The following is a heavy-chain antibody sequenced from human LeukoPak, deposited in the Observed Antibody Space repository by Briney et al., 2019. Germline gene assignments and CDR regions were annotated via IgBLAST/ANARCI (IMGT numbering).Heavy chain of an antibody. D-gene: IGHD1-26*01. Sequence: GGSLRLSCAASGFNFRGYAMSWVRQAPGKGLEWVSAISGSAARAHYAESVRGRFTISRDNSQNTLHLQMNSLRAEDTAVYYCAKEVVLGETNYFYYGMDVWGQGTTVTVSS. CDR2: ISGSAARA. CDR3: AKEVVLGETNYFYYGMDV. V-gene: IGHV3-23*01. J-gene: IGHJ6*02. CDR1: GFNFRGYA.